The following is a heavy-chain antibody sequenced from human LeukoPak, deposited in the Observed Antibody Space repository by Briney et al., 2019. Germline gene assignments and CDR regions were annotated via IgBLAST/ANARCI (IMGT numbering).Heavy chain of an antibody. D-gene: IGHD5-12*01. J-gene: IGHJ4*02. CDR1: GGSFSGYY. Sequence: SETLSLTCAVFGGSFSGYYWTWIRQPPGKGLEWIGNVYYSGSTNYNPSHKSRVTISVDTSKNQFSLRLSSVTAADTAMYYCARLGSGYLYYFDYWGQGTPLTVSS. CDR3: ARLGSGYLYYFDY. V-gene: IGHV4-59*08. CDR2: VYYSGST.